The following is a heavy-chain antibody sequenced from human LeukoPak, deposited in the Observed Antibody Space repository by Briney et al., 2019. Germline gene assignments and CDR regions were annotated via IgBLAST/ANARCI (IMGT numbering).Heavy chain of an antibody. J-gene: IGHJ4*02. V-gene: IGHV3-7*01. CDR2: INQDGSEK. CDR1: GFTLNYYW. D-gene: IGHD2-21*01. Sequence: GGSLRLSCEASGFTLNYYWMSWVRQAPGKGLEWVANINQDGSEKYFVDSVKGRFTISRDNAQNAVFLQMDNLRVDDTAVYYCARWVSQYYFDYWGQGTHVTVSS. CDR3: ARWVSQYYFDY.